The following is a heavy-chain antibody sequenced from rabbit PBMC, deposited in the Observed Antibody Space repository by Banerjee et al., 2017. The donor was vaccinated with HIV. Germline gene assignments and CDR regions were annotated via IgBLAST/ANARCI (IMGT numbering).Heavy chain of an antibody. J-gene: IGHJ4*01. CDR1: GFSFSSSYY. V-gene: IGHV1S40*01. CDR2: IDAGFLIR. D-gene: IGHD2-1*01. CDR3: ARIPTMRIPSFNL. Sequence: QSLEESGGDLVKPGASLTLTCTASGFSFSSSYYMCWVRQAPGKGLEWIGCIDAGFLIRNYANSVKGRFTISSDNAQNTVFLQMTSLTASDTATYFCARIPTMRIPSFNLWGPGTLVTVS.